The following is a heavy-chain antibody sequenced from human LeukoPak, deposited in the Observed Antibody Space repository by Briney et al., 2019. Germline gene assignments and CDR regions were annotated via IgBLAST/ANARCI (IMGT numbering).Heavy chain of an antibody. CDR2: VSGSGGYT. CDR1: GFPFSNYA. V-gene: IGHV3-23*01. J-gene: IGHJ3*02. CDR3: AKDRRGTAWADAFDI. Sequence: PGGSLRLSCAASGFPFSNYAMSWVRQAPGKGLEWVSTVSGSGGYTYYADSVKGRFTISRDDSKSTVSLQMNSLRAEDTAVYYCAKDRRGTAWADAFDIWGQGTMVTVSS.